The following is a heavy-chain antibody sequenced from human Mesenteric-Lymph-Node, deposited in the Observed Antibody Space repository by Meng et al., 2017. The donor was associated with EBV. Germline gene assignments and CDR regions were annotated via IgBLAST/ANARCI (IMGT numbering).Heavy chain of an antibody. CDR2: IYYSGDS. CDR1: GDSITNNHAP. V-gene: IGHV4-39*07. CDR3: GRDGAYYGVLTGFDY. J-gene: IGHJ4*02. D-gene: IGHD3-9*01. Sequence: HPQEWGSGLRKHLWVLSVTWTVSGDSITNNHAPWRAMRESPGNGLEWIGIIYYSGDSYYNPSLNSRLTMSVDRSTNQFSLWLKSVTAADTAIYYCGRDGAYYGVLTGFDYWGQGTLVTVSS.